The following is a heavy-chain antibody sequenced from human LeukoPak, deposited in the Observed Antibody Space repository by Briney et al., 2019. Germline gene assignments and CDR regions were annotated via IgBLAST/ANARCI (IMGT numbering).Heavy chain of an antibody. J-gene: IGHJ4*02. D-gene: IGHD2-15*01. Sequence: GGSLRLSCAPSGVTSCIDSMSWGRPAPEEGLESVANIKQDGSDTYYVDSGNARFTIPANNAKNSLYLQMSSLILEDTARYYCARDGSASGNYWGQGTLVTVSS. CDR2: IKQDGSDT. V-gene: IGHV3-7*01. CDR3: ARDGSASGNY. CDR1: GVTSCIDS.